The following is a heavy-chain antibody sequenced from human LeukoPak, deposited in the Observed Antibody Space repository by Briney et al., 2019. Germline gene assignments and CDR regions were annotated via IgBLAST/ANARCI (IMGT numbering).Heavy chain of an antibody. D-gene: IGHD4-23*01. CDR2: IFPSNPNN. CDR1: GYSFTTYW. Sequence: GESLQISCKASGYSFTTYWIGWVRQMPGKGLEWMGIIFPSNPNNRYSPSFEGQVTISADKSISTAYLQWSSLKASDTAMYYCASLIYGGNSALNWGQGTLVTVSS. J-gene: IGHJ4*02. CDR3: ASLIYGGNSALN. V-gene: IGHV5-51*01.